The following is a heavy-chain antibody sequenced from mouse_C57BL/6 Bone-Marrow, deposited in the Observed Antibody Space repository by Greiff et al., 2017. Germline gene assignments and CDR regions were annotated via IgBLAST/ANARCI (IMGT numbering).Heavy chain of an antibody. CDR1: GYTFTSYG. V-gene: IGHV1-81*01. CDR2: IYPRSGNT. CDR3: ARRYYYGSSPWYFDV. D-gene: IGHD1-1*01. Sequence: VQGVESGAELARPGASVKLSCKASGYTFTSYGISWVKQRTGQGLEWIGEIYPRSGNTYYNEKFKGKATLTADKSSSTAYMELRSLTSEDSAVYFCARRYYYGSSPWYFDVWGTGTTVTVSS. J-gene: IGHJ1*03.